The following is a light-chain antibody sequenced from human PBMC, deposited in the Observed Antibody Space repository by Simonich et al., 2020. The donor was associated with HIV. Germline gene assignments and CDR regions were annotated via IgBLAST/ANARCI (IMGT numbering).Light chain of an antibody. Sequence: DIVMTQSPDSLAVSLGDRATINCKSSQSVLYSSNNKNYLAWYQQKPGQPPKLLIYWASTRESWVPDRFSGSGSGTDFTLTISSLQAEDVAVYYCQQYYSTPYTFGQGTKLEIK. V-gene: IGKV4-1*01. CDR3: QQYYSTPYT. CDR1: QSVLYSSNNKNY. J-gene: IGKJ2*01. CDR2: WAS.